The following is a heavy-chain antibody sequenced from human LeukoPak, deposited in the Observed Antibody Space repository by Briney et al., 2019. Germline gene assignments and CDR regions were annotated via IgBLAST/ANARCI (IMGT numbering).Heavy chain of an antibody. V-gene: IGHV3-43*02. Sequence: QPGGSLRLSCASSGFTFDDYAMHWVRQAPGKGLEWVSLISWDGGSTYYADSVKGRFTISRDNSKNSLYLQMNSLRTEDTALYYCAKDSYYDSSGFWDYWGQGTLVTVSS. CDR2: ISWDGGST. D-gene: IGHD3-22*01. CDR1: GFTFDDYA. J-gene: IGHJ4*02. CDR3: AKDSYYDSSGFWDY.